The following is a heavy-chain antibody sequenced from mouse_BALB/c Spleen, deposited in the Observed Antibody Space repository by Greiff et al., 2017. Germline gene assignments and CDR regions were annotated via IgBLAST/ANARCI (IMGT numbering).Heavy chain of an antibody. CDR3: TVLGRGD. J-gene: IGHJ2*01. CDR2: IRLKSDNYAT. D-gene: IGHD4-1*01. CDR1: GFTFSSYW. Sequence: EVKLQESGGGLVQPGGSMKLSCVASGFTFSSYWMSWVRQSPEKGLEWVAEIRLKSDNYATHYAESVKGKFTISRDDSKSRLYLQMNSLRAEDTGIYYCTVLGRGDWGQGTTLTVSS. V-gene: IGHV6-3*01.